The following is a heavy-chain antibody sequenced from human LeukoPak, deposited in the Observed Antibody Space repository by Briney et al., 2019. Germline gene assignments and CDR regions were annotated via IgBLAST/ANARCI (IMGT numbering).Heavy chain of an antibody. Sequence: SETLSLTCAVSGASVSSAHWNWIRQFPGRGLEWIGCLSYTGKTDYNPSLISRVAISLDTSKNQVSLNFTAMTAADTAVYYCSEGYFEPFDHWGQGTLVTVSS. V-gene: IGHV4-59*02. D-gene: IGHD2/OR15-2a*01. CDR3: SEGYFEPFDH. CDR2: LSYTGKT. J-gene: IGHJ4*02. CDR1: GASVSSAH.